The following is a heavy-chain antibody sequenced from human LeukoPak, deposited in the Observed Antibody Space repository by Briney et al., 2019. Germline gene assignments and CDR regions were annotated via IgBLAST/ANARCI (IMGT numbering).Heavy chain of an antibody. CDR1: GFTFSIYV. Sequence: GGSLRLSCAASGFTFSIYVMTWVRQAPGKGLEWVSGITSNGGSTYYMDSVKGRFTISRDNSKNTLYLQMNNLRADDTAVYYCARGYTNSWSHFDYWGQGTLVTVSS. CDR3: ARGYTNSWSHFDY. CDR2: ITSNGGST. J-gene: IGHJ4*02. D-gene: IGHD6-13*01. V-gene: IGHV3-23*01.